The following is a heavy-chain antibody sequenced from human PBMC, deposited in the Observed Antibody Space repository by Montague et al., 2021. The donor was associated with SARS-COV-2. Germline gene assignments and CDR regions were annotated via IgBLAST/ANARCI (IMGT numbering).Heavy chain of an antibody. CDR3: ARGRDGYYHRSALFDY. D-gene: IGHD3-22*01. CDR2: IYYSGST. V-gene: IGHV4-59*01. J-gene: IGHJ4*02. CDR1: GGSISSYC. Sequence: SETLSLTCTVSGGSISSYCWSWIRQPPGKGLEWIGYIYYSGSTNYNPSLKSRVTISVDTSKNQFSLKLTSVTAADTAVYYCARGRDGYYHRSALFDYWGQGTLVTVSS.